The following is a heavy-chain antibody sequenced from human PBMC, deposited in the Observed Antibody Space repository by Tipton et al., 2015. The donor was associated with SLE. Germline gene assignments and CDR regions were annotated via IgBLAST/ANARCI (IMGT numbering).Heavy chain of an antibody. D-gene: IGHD5-12*01. Sequence: SLRLSCAASGFTFSDYWMTWVRQAPGKGLEWVANVKQDGSQKYYVDSVKGRFTISRDNAKNSLYLQMNSLRADDTAVYYCARDSIYSGYEPANFDHGGQGTLVTVSS. CDR2: VKQDGSQK. J-gene: IGHJ4*02. CDR3: ARDSIYSGYEPANFDH. V-gene: IGHV3-7*01. CDR1: GFTFSDYW.